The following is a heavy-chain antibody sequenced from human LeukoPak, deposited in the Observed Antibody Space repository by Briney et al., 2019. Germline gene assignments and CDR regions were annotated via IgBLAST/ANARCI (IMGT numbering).Heavy chain of an antibody. V-gene: IGHV3-21*01. J-gene: IGHJ4*02. D-gene: IGHD6-13*01. CDR1: GFTFSSYN. CDR2: ISSSSSYI. Sequence: PGGSLRLSCAASGFTFSSYNMNWVRQAPGKGLEWVSSISSSSSYIYYADSVKGRFTISRDNAKNSVYLQMNSLRAEDTAVYYCARETAAPFFDYWGQGTLVTVSS. CDR3: ARETAAPFFDY.